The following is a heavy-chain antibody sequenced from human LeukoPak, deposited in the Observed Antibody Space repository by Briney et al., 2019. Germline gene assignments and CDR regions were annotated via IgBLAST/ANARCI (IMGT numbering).Heavy chain of an antibody. D-gene: IGHD3-3*01. CDR2: IYYSGNT. CDR1: GGSLSGYY. J-gene: IGHJ6*03. Sequence: SETLSLTCTVSGGSLSGYYWNWIRQPPGKGLEWIGYIYYSGNTNYNPSLKRRGTISLDTSKNQFSLKLSSVTAADTAVYYCARDGSTYYDFWSGYCSGYYYYMDVWGKGTTVTVSS. V-gene: IGHV4-59*08. CDR3: ARDGSTYYDFWSGYCSGYYYYMDV.